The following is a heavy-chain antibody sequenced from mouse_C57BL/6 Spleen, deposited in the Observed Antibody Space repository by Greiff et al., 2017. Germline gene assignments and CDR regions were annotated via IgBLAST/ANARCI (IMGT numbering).Heavy chain of an antibody. CDR1: GYTFTSYW. CDR2: IDPTDSST. Sequence: VQLQQPGAELVMPGASVKLSCKASGYTFTSYWMHWVKQRPGQGLEWIGEIDPTDSSTNYNQKFKGQSTLTVDQSSSTAYMQLSSLTSEDSAVYYCARPPDDWGQGTTRTVSS. CDR3: ARPPDD. J-gene: IGHJ2*01. V-gene: IGHV1-69*01.